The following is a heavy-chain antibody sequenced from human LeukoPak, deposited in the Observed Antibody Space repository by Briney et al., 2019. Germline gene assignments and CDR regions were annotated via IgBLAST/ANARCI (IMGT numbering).Heavy chain of an antibody. V-gene: IGHV1-2*02. CDR3: ARGPAQLWLRFDY. Sequence: ASVKVSCKASGYTLTGYYMHWVRQAPGQGLEWMGWINPNSGGTNYAQKFQGRVTMTRDTSISTAYMELSRLRSDDTAVYYCARGPAQLWLRFDYWGQGTLVTVSS. CDR1: GYTLTGYY. D-gene: IGHD5-18*01. CDR2: INPNSGGT. J-gene: IGHJ4*02.